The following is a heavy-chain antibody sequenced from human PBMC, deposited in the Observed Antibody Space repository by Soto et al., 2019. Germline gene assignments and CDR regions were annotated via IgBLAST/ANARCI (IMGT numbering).Heavy chain of an antibody. J-gene: IGHJ6*02. CDR3: AKDVARFAYYDFYRYYYGMDV. V-gene: IGHV3-9*01. CDR1: GFTFDDYA. CDR2: ISWNSGSI. Sequence: GGSLRLSCAASGFTFDDYAMHWVRQAPGKGLEWVSGISWNSGSIGYADSVKGRFTISRDNAKNSLYLQMNSLRAEDTALYYCAKDVARFAYYDFYRYYYGMDVWGQGTTVTVSS. D-gene: IGHD3-3*01.